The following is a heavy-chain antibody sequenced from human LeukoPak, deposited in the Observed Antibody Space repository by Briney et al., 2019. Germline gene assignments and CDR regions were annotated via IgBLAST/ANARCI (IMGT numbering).Heavy chain of an antibody. CDR1: GFTFSSYA. J-gene: IGHJ4*02. CDR3: AKDGERGSYSYFDY. D-gene: IGHD1-26*01. Sequence: GGSLRLSCAASGFTFSSYAMSWVRQAPGKGLEWVSAISGSTGSTYCADSVKGRFTISRDNSKNTLYLQMKSLRAEDTAVYYCAKDGERGSYSYFDYWGQGTLVTVSS. CDR2: ISGSTGST. V-gene: IGHV3-23*01.